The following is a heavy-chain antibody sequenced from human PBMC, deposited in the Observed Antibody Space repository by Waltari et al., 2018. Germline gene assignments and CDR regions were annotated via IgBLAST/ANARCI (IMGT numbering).Heavy chain of an antibody. J-gene: IGHJ5*02. D-gene: IGHD3-3*02. CDR1: GGSISSSSYY. V-gene: IGHV4-39*07. Sequence: QLQLQESGPGLVKPSETLSLTCTVSGGSISSSSYYWGWIRQPPGKGLEWIGSIYYSGSTYYNPSLKSRVTISVDTSKNQFSLKLSSVTAADTAVYYCARISEGNWFDPWGQGTLVTVSS. CDR2: IYYSGST. CDR3: ARISEGNWFDP.